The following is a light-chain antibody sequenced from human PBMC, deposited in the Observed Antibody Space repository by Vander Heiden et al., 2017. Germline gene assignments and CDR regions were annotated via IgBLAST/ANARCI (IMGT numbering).Light chain of an antibody. CDR3: QQYNSQWT. V-gene: IGKV1-5*03. J-gene: IGKJ1*01. Sequence: DIQMTQSPSPLSASVGDRVTITCRASQSISSWLAWYQQKPGKAPKLLIYKASSLESGVPSRFSGSGSGTEFTLTISSLQPDDFATYYFQQYNSQWTFGQGTKVEIK. CDR2: KAS. CDR1: QSISSW.